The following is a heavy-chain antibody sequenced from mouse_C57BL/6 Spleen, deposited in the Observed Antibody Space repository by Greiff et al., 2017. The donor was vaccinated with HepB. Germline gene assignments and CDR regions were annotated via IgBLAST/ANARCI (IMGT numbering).Heavy chain of an antibody. CDR3: ARGDSSGYLYYAMDY. CDR1: GISITTGNYR. V-gene: IGHV3-5*01. Sequence: EVQLQESGPGLVKPSQTVFLTCTVTGISITTGNYRWSWIRQFPGNKLEWIGYIYYSGTITYNPSLTSRTTITRDTPKNQFFLEMNSLTAEDTATYYCARGDSSGYLYYAMDYWGQGTSVTVSS. CDR2: IYYSGTI. J-gene: IGHJ4*01. D-gene: IGHD3-2*02.